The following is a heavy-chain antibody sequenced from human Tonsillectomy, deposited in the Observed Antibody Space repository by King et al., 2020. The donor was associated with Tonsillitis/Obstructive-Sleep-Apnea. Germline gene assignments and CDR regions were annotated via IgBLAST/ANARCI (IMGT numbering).Heavy chain of an antibody. J-gene: IGHJ5*02. Sequence: NLKESGPTLVKPPQTLTLTCAFSGFSLSTSGVGVGWIRQPPGKALEWLALIYWDDDKRYSPSLKSRLTITKDTSKNQVVLTMTNMDPVDTATYYRAHWLGYCSSTSCYTGFDPWGQGTLVTVSS. CDR2: IYWDDDK. D-gene: IGHD2-2*02. CDR3: AHWLGYCSSTSCYTGFDP. CDR1: GFSLSTSGVG. V-gene: IGHV2-5*02.